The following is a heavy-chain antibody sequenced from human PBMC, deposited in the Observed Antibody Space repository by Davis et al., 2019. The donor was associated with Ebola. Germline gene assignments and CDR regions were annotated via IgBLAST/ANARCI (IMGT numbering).Heavy chain of an antibody. D-gene: IGHD2-15*01. Sequence: PGGSLRLSCAASGFTFSSYGMHWVRQAPGKGLEWVAVIWYDGSNKYYADSVKGRFTISRDNSKNTLYLQMNSLRAEDTAVYYCAGRDCSGGSCAFDYWGQGTLVTVSS. J-gene: IGHJ4*02. CDR2: IWYDGSNK. V-gene: IGHV3-33*01. CDR3: AGRDCSGGSCAFDY. CDR1: GFTFSSYG.